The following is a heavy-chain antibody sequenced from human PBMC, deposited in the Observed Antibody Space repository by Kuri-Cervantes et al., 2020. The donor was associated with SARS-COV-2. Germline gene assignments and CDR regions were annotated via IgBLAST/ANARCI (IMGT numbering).Heavy chain of an antibody. J-gene: IGHJ6*02. CDR3: ARAAWGSAGTHYYYYGMDV. CDR2: ISYDGSNK. CDR1: GFTFSSYA. V-gene: IGHV3-30-3*01. Sequence: GESLKISCAASGFTFSSYAMHWVRQAPGKGLEWVAVISYDGSNKYYADSVKGRVTISRDNSKNTLYLQMNSLRAEDTAVYYCARAAWGSAGTHYYYYGMDVWGQGTTVTVSS. D-gene: IGHD6-19*01.